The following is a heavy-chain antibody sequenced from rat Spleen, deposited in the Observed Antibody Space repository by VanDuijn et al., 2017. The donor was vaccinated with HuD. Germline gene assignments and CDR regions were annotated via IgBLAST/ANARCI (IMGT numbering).Heavy chain of an antibody. J-gene: IGHJ3*01. D-gene: IGHD1-4*01. CDR3: TTAGARVSRFAY. CDR1: GFAFSDYN. Sequence: EVQLVESGGGLVEPGGSLKVSCVASGFAFSDYNMAWVRQAPRKGLEWVATISYDGSSTYYRDSVKGRFTISRDNAKSTLYLRMDSLRSEDTATYYCTTAGARVSRFAYWGQGTLVTVSS. CDR2: ISYDGSST. V-gene: IGHV5-7*01.